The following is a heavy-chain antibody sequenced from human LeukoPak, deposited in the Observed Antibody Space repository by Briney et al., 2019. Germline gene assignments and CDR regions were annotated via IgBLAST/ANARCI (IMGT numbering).Heavy chain of an antibody. CDR1: GGSFSGYF. Sequence: SETLSLTCAVYGGSFSGYFWSWIRQPPGKGLEWIGEITHSGSTNYNPSLKSRLSISVDITKNQSSLNLGSVTAADTAIYYCARRIGYSSAWPHWYIDLWGRGTLVTVSP. J-gene: IGHJ2*01. D-gene: IGHD6-19*01. CDR2: ITHSGST. CDR3: ARRIGYSSAWPHWYIDL. V-gene: IGHV4-34*01.